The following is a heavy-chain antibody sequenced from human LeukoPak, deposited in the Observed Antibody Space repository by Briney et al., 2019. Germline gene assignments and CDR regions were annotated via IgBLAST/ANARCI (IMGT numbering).Heavy chain of an antibody. Sequence: GGSLRLSCAASGFTFSNYNMNWVRQAPGKGLEWVSYISRSSSTIYYADSVKGRFTISRDNAMNTLYLQMNSLRAEGTAVYYCARVPRGSYSFDYWGQGTLVTVSS. V-gene: IGHV3-48*04. D-gene: IGHD1-26*01. CDR3: ARVPRGSYSFDY. J-gene: IGHJ4*02. CDR2: ISRSSSTI. CDR1: GFTFSNYN.